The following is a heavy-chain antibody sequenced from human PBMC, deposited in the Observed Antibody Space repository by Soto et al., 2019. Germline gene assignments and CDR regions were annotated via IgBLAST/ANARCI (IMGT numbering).Heavy chain of an antibody. CDR3: AGEGGDLNWFDP. CDR2: ISSSRSTI. D-gene: IGHD4-17*01. V-gene: IGHV3-48*01. Sequence: EVQLVEPGGGLVQPGGSLRLSCAASGFTFSSYSMNWVRQAPGKGLEWVSYISSSRSTIYYADSVKGRFTISSDNAKNSLYLQMNSLRAEDTAVYYCAGEGGDLNWFDPWGQGTLVTVSS. J-gene: IGHJ5*02. CDR1: GFTFSSYS.